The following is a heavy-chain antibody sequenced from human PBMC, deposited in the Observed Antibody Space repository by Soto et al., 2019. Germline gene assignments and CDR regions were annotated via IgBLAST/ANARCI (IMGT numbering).Heavy chain of an antibody. Sequence: DVQLLESGGGLVQPGGSLRLSCEASGFSFVNYALSWVRQAPGKGLEWVATLSAGRRAYYADSVKGRFTIDKDFSTNKLHMQERSLRADDTAVYYCAKESMTEHYGDTLFDYWGQGTRVTVSS. J-gene: IGHJ4*02. CDR2: LSAGRRA. CDR1: GFSFVNYA. CDR3: AKESMTEHYGDTLFDY. D-gene: IGHD4-17*01. V-gene: IGHV3-23*01.